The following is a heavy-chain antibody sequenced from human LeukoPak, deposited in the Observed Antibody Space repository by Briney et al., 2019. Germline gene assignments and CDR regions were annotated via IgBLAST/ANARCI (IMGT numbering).Heavy chain of an antibody. V-gene: IGHV3-7*05. CDR1: GFTFSSYE. CDR2: INQDGSEK. J-gene: IGHJ4*02. D-gene: IGHD1-14*01. Sequence: GGSLRLSCAASGFTFSSYEMNWVRQAPGKGLEWVANINQDGSEKYYVDSVKGRFTISRDNAKNSLYLQMNSLRAEDTAVYYCARDHSEPGVIFDYWGQGTLVTVSS. CDR3: ARDHSEPGVIFDY.